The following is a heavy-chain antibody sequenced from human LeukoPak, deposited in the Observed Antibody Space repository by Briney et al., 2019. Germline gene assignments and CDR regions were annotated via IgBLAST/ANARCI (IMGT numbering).Heavy chain of an antibody. CDR2: IYTSGST. J-gene: IGHJ4*02. D-gene: IGHD3-10*01. V-gene: IGHV4-61*02. Sequence: SQTLSLTCTVSGGSISSGSYYWSWIRQPAVKGLEWIGRIYTSGSTNYNPSLKSRVTISVDTSKNQFSLKLSSVTAADTAVYYCARLVQYYFDYWGQGTLVTVSS. CDR3: ARLVQYYFDY. CDR1: GGSISSGSYY.